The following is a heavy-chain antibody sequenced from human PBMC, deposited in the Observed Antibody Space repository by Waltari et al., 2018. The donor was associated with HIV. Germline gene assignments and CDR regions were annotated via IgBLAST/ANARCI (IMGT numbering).Heavy chain of an antibody. CDR1: GYNFGSYW. CDR3: ARVLIGADNSFDF. D-gene: IGHD2-21*01. V-gene: IGHV5-51*01. CDR2: IYPGDSET. Sequence: EVQLVQSGPEVKKHGESAKVSCRISGYNFGSYWIGWVRQMSGKGLEWMGIIYPGDSETRYNPSFQGKVTISADTSINTAYLQWHRLQASDTAVYYCARVLIGADNSFDFWGQGTMVTVSS. J-gene: IGHJ3*01.